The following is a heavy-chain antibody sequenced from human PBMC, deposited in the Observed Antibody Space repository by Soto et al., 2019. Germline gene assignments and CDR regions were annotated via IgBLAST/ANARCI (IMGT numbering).Heavy chain of an antibody. CDR3: AGWNYESGLDV. J-gene: IGHJ6*02. Sequence: QITLKESGPPLVRPTQTLTLTCSFSGFSLNTNGMGVGWIRQPPGKALEWLAFIYWDEDKRYSPSLKTRLTVTTDTSKNAVLLTLTNLDPVDTGTYYCAGWNYESGLDVWGQGTTVTVSS. D-gene: IGHD1-7*01. CDR2: IYWDEDK. CDR1: GFSLNTNGMG. V-gene: IGHV2-5*02.